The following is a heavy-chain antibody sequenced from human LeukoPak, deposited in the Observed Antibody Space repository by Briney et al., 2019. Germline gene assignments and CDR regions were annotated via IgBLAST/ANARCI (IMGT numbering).Heavy chain of an antibody. CDR1: GFTFSRYE. CDR2: ISICGRTQ. J-gene: IGHJ5*02. Sequence: GGSLRLSCAASGFTFSRYEMKWVRQAAGKGLEWVSYISICGRTQHYADPVKGRFTISRDNAKNSLYLQMNSLRDEDTAVYYCAREPIPVAHRFDPWGQGTLVTVSS. CDR3: AREPIPVAHRFDP. V-gene: IGHV3-48*03. D-gene: IGHD6-19*01.